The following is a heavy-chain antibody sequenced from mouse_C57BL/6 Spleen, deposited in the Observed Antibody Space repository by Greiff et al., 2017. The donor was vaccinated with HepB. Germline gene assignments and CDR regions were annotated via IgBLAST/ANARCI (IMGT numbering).Heavy chain of an antibody. D-gene: IGHD1-2*01. CDR2: SRNKANDYTT. CDR3: ARDAPLRPFAY. J-gene: IGHJ3*01. V-gene: IGHV7-1*01. Sequence: EVKVVESGGGLVQSGRSLRLSCATSGFTFSDFYMEWVRQAPGKGLEWIAASRNKANDYTTEYSASVKGRFIVSRDTSQSILYLQMNALRAEDTAIYYCARDAPLRPFAYWGQGTLVTVSA. CDR1: GFTFSDFY.